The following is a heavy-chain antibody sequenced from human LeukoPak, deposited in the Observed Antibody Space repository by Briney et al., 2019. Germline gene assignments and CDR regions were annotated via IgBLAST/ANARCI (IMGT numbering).Heavy chain of an antibody. Sequence: PSETLSLTCAVYGGSFSGYYWSWIRQPPGKGLEWIGEINHGGSTNYNPSLKSRVTISVDTPKNQFSLKLSSVTAAGTAVYYCARTPYYYDSSGYYYEGHGLDYWGQGTLVTVSS. D-gene: IGHD3-22*01. CDR3: ARTPYYYDSSGYYYEGHGLDY. CDR1: GGSFSGYY. V-gene: IGHV4-34*01. J-gene: IGHJ4*02. CDR2: INHGGST.